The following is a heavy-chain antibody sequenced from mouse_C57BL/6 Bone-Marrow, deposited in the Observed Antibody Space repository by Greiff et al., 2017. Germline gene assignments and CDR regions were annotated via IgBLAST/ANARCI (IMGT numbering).Heavy chain of an antibody. D-gene: IGHD2-3*01. CDR1: GFSLTSYG. J-gene: IGHJ1*03. CDR2: IWSGGST. V-gene: IGHV2-2*01. Sequence: QVQLKESGPGLVQPSQSLSITCTGSGFSLTSYGVHWVRQSPGKGLEWLGVIWSGGSTDYNAAFISRLSISKDNSKSQVFFKMNSLQADDTAIYYCASSMSRRWYFDVWGTGTTVTVSS. CDR3: ASSMSRRWYFDV.